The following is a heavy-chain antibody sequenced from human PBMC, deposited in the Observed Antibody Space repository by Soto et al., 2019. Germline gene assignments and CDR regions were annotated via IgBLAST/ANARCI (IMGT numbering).Heavy chain of an antibody. CDR1: GYTFTSYG. Sequence: ASVKVSCKASGYTFTSYGISWVRQAPGQGLEWMGWISAYNGNTNYVQKLQGRVTMTTDTSTSTAYMELRSLRSDDTAVYYCVSDWDCSGGSCYSVNWFDPWGQGTLVTVSS. J-gene: IGHJ5*02. D-gene: IGHD2-15*01. CDR2: ISAYNGNT. CDR3: VSDWDCSGGSCYSVNWFDP. V-gene: IGHV1-18*01.